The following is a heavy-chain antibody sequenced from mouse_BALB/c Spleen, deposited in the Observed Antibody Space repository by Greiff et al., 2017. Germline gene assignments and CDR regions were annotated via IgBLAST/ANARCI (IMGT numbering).Heavy chain of an antibody. CDR2: ISSGGSYT. V-gene: IGHV5-9-3*01. CDR3: ARHLPITTVVAKGAMDY. Sequence: EVQLVESGGGLVKPGGSLKLSCAASGFTFSSYAMSWVRQTPEKRLEWVATISSGGSYTYYPDSVKGRFTISRDNAKNTLYLQMSSLRSEDTAMYYCARHLPITTVVAKGAMDYWGQGTSVTVSS. CDR1: GFTFSSYA. D-gene: IGHD1-1*01. J-gene: IGHJ4*01.